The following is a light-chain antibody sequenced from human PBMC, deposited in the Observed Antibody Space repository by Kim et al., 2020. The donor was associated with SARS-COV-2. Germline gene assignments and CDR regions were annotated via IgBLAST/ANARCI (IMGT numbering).Light chain of an antibody. CDR2: QDM. J-gene: IGLJ1*01. CDR3: QAWDRNTAYV. Sequence: VSPGQTASSTCSGDNLGAKYVSWYQQKPGQSPVLVIYQDMQRPSGIPERFSGSNSGNTATLTISGTQAMDEADYYCQAWDRNTAYVFGTGTKVTVL. V-gene: IGLV3-1*01. CDR1: NLGAKY.